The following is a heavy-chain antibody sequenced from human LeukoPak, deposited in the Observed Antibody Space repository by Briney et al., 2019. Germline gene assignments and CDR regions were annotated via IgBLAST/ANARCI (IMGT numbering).Heavy chain of an antibody. CDR1: GFTFSSYW. CDR2: ISSDGGNT. V-gene: IGHV3-74*01. D-gene: IGHD1-26*01. Sequence: PGVSLRLSCAASGFTFSSYWMHWVRQAPGKGLVWVSRISSDGGNTVYADSVKGRFTISRDNANDTLYLQMDSLRGEDTAVYYCAREWELRGAYYMDVWGKGTTVTVSS. J-gene: IGHJ6*03. CDR3: AREWELRGAYYMDV.